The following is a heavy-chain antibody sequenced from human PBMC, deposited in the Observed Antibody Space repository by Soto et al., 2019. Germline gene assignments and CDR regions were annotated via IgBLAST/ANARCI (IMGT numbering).Heavy chain of an antibody. J-gene: IGHJ4*02. CDR1: GGSISSSSYY. Sequence: PSETLSLTCTVSGGSISSSSYYWGWIRQPPGKGLEWIGSIYYSGSTYYNPSLKSRVTISVDTSKNQFSLKLSSVTAADTAVYYCARTEMATVYFDYWGQGTLVTVSS. CDR3: ARTEMATVYFDY. V-gene: IGHV4-39*01. CDR2: IYYSGST. D-gene: IGHD4-4*01.